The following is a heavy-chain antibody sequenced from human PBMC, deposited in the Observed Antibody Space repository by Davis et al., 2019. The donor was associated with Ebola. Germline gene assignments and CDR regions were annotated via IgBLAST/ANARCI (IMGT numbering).Heavy chain of an antibody. Sequence: ASVKVSCKASGYTFTSYGISWVRQAPGQGLEWMGWISAYNGNTNYAQKIQGRVTMTTDTSTSTAYMELRSLRSDDTAVYYCARDGSILEWPLPPVGFDPWGQGTLVTVSS. V-gene: IGHV1-18*01. J-gene: IGHJ5*02. CDR1: GYTFTSYG. CDR2: ISAYNGNT. D-gene: IGHD3-3*01. CDR3: ARDGSILEWPLPPVGFDP.